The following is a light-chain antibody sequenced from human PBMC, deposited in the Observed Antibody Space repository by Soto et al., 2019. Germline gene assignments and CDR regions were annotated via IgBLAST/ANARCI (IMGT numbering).Light chain of an antibody. V-gene: IGKV1-5*03. Sequence: DIRRTRSASTLRRGVVERMSVDFGASQTISSWLAWYQQKPGKAPKLLIYKAFTLKSGVPSRFSGRRSRQAFTPTIRSLQPDDFPTPYCHHYNRYSEAFAQGTKVDNK. CDR2: KAF. CDR3: HHYNRYSEA. J-gene: IGKJ1*01. CDR1: QTISSW.